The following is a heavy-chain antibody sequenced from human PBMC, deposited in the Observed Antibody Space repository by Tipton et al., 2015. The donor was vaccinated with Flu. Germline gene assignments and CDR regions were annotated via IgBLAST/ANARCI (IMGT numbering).Heavy chain of an antibody. J-gene: IGHJ4*02. Sequence: TLSLTCTVSGYSISSGYYWGWIRQPPGKGLEWIGSIYHSGSTNYNPSLKSRVTISVDTSKNQFSLKLSSVTAADTAVYYCARQSRDYGDYGLDYWGQGTLVTVSS. CDR1: GYSISSGYY. CDR2: IYHSGST. V-gene: IGHV4-38-2*02. CDR3: ARQSRDYGDYGLDY. D-gene: IGHD4-17*01.